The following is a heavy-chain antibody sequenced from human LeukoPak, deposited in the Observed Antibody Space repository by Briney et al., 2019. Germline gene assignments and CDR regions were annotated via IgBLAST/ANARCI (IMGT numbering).Heavy chain of an antibody. J-gene: IGHJ4*02. CDR3: AKDRVTGARKLDY. Sequence: PGGSLRLSCAASGFTFSSYGMSWVRQAPGKGLEWVSAISNSGGSTPYADSVKGRFTISRDNSKNTLYLQMDSLRVEDTAVYYCAKDRVTGARKLDYWGQGTLVTVSS. CDR1: GFTFSSYG. CDR2: ISNSGGST. V-gene: IGHV3-23*01. D-gene: IGHD1-14*01.